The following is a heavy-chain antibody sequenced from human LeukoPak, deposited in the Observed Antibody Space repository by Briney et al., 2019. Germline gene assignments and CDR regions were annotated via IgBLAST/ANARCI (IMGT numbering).Heavy chain of an antibody. D-gene: IGHD2-2*01. CDR3: ARGEYCSSTSCSGGDY. V-gene: IGHV1-2*02. J-gene: IGHJ4*02. Sequence: ASVKVSCKASGYTFTGYYMHWVRQAPGQGLEWMGWINPNSGGTNYAQKFQGRVTMTRNTSISTAYMELSSLRSEDTAVYYCARGEYCSSTSCSGGDYWGQGTLVTVSS. CDR1: GYTFTGYY. CDR2: INPNSGGT.